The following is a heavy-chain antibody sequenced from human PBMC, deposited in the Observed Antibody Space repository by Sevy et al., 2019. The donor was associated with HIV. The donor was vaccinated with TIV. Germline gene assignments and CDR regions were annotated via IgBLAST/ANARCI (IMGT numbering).Heavy chain of an antibody. D-gene: IGHD3-16*01. CDR1: GYTFTGSY. V-gene: IGHV1-2*06. CDR2: IKPNTGGT. CDR3: ARESGQGGGYYYYYFGLDV. J-gene: IGHJ6*02. Sequence: ASVKVSCKASGYTFTGSYIHWVRQAPGQGLEWMGRIKPNTGGTDYAQRFQGRITLTRDTSISTAYMELGSLRSDETAVYYCARESGQGGGYYYYYFGLDVWGQGTTVTVSS.